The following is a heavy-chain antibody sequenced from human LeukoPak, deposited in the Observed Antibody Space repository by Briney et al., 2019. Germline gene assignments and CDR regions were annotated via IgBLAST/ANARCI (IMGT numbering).Heavy chain of an antibody. CDR2: ISAYNGNT. Sequence: GASVKVSCKASGYTFTSYGISWVRQAPGQGLEWMGWISAYNGNTNYAQKLQGRVTMTTDTSTSTAYMELRSLRSDDTAVYYCARSERFLEWLLLEAFDIWGQGTMVTVSS. D-gene: IGHD3-3*01. CDR3: ARSERFLEWLLLEAFDI. J-gene: IGHJ3*02. V-gene: IGHV1-18*01. CDR1: GYTFTSYG.